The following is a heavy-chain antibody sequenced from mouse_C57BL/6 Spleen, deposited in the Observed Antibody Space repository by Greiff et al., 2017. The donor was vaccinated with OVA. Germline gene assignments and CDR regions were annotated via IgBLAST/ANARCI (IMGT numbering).Heavy chain of an antibody. CDR3: ARDGITTVVPY. J-gene: IGHJ3*01. V-gene: IGHV5-4*01. D-gene: IGHD1-1*01. CDR2: LSDGGSYP. Sequence: EVMLVESGGGLVKPGGSLKLSCAASGFTFSSYAMSLVRQTPDKRLEWVATLSDGGSYPYYPANVQGPFPISRDNAKNNLYLQMRHLKSEDTAMDYCARDGITTVVPYWGQGTLVTVSA. CDR1: GFTFSSYA.